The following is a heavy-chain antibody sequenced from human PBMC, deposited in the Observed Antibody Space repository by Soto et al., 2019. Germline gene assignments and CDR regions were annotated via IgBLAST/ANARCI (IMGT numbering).Heavy chain of an antibody. Sequence: GSLSLSCAASGFTFSSYWMSWVRQAPGKGLEWVANIKQDGSEKYYVDSVKGRFTISRDNAKNSLYLQMNSLRAEDTAVYYCARVRSSSWAGMDVWGQGTTVTVSS. V-gene: IGHV3-7*01. D-gene: IGHD6-13*01. CDR1: GFTFSSYW. J-gene: IGHJ6*01. CDR3: ARVRSSSWAGMDV. CDR2: IKQDGSEK.